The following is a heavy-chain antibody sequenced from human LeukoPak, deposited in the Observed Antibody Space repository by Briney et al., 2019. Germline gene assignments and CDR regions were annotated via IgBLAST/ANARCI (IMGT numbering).Heavy chain of an antibody. D-gene: IGHD5-18*01. V-gene: IGHV4-4*07. CDR3: ARDLPTGYSYVIFDY. CDR1: GGSVSSYY. J-gene: IGHJ4*02. CDR2: IYTSGST. Sequence: SETLSLTCTVSGGSVSSYYWSWIRQPAGKGLEWIGRIYTSGSTNYNPSLKSRVTMSVDTSKNQFSLKLSSATAADTAVYYCARDLPTGYSYVIFDYWGQGTLVTVSS.